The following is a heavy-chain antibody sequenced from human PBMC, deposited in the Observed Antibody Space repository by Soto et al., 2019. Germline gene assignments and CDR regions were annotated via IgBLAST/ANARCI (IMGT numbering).Heavy chain of an antibody. CDR3: AKDRTYSDSWPSGPFDY. J-gene: IGHJ4*02. CDR1: GFTFSSYG. CDR2: ISYDGRNT. Sequence: QVHLVESGGGVAQPGRSLRLSCAASGFTFSSYGIHWVRQAPGKGLEWVAVISYDGRNTYYGDSVKGRFTVSRDNSKNTLYLQMDSLRAEDTAAYYCAKDRTYSDSWPSGPFDYWGQGALVTVAS. D-gene: IGHD6-13*01. V-gene: IGHV3-30*18.